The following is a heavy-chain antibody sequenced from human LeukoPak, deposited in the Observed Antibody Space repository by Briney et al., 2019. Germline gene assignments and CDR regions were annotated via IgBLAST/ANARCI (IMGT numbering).Heavy chain of an antibody. CDR3: AGVPVVLTAPTGWFDP. D-gene: IGHD2-21*02. Sequence: SETLSLTCTVSGGSISSTSYYWGWIRRPPGKGLEWIGSIYYSGSPYYNPSLRSRVTISLDTSKNQVSLKLTSLTAADTAVYYCAGVPVVLTAPTGWFDPWGQGTLVTVSS. CDR2: IYYSGSP. J-gene: IGHJ5*02. V-gene: IGHV4-39*07. CDR1: GGSISSTSYY.